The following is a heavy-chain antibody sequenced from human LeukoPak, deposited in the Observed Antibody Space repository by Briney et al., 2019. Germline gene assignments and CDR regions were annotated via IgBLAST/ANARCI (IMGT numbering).Heavy chain of an antibody. J-gene: IGHJ4*02. CDR2: ISGGGGYT. CDR1: GFTFSSYA. V-gene: IGHV3-23*01. D-gene: IGHD4-11*01. Sequence: GGSLRLSCAASGFTFSSYAMNWVRQAPGKGLEWVSTISGGGGYTYYADSVKGRFTFSRDNSKNTLYLQMNSLRAEDTAVYYCAKKRLDYNNYDCLDYWGQGTLVTVSS. CDR3: AKKRLDYNNYDCLDY.